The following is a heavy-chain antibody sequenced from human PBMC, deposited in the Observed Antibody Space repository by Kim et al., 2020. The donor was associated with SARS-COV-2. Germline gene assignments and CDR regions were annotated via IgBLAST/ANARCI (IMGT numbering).Heavy chain of an antibody. D-gene: IGHD2-2*01. Sequence: GGSLRLSCAASGFTFSTYEMNWVRQAPGKGLEWISYISTSGSTIYYADSVTGRFTISRDNSKSSLSLQMNSLRAADTAVYYCARSLYCSSTSCFYGMDV. CDR2: ISTSGSTI. J-gene: IGHJ6*01. CDR3: ARSLYCSSTSCFYGMDV. CDR1: GFTFSTYE. V-gene: IGHV3-48*03.